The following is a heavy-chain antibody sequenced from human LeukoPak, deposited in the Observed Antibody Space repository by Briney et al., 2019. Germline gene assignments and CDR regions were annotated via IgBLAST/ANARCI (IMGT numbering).Heavy chain of an antibody. CDR3: ARAGDSSGYYPVEDYYYYYGMDV. CDR1: GYTFTSCG. CDR2: ISAYNVNT. Sequence: GASVKVSCKASGYTFTSCGISLVRQVPGQRLESMGWISAYNVNTNYAQKLQGRVTMTTDTSTSTAYMELRSLRPDDTAVYYCARAGDSSGYYPVEDYYYYYGMDVWGQGTTVTVSS. D-gene: IGHD3-22*01. V-gene: IGHV1-18*01. J-gene: IGHJ6*02.